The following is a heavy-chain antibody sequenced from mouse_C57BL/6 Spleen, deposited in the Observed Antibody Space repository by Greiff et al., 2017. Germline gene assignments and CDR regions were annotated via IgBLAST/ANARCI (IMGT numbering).Heavy chain of an antibody. CDR3: ARRFYDGYYGGYAMDY. V-gene: IGHV2-9-1*01. Sequence: VKLVESGPGLVAPSQSLSITCTVSGFSLTSYAISWVRQPPGKGLEWLGVIWTGGGTNYNSALKSRLSISKDNSKSQVFLKMNSLRTDDTARYYCARRFYDGYYGGYAMDYWGQGTSVTVSS. D-gene: IGHD2-3*01. CDR1: GFSLTSYA. J-gene: IGHJ4*01. CDR2: IWTGGGT.